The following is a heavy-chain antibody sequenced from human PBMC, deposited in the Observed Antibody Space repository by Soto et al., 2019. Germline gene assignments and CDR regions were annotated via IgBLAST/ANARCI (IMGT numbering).Heavy chain of an antibody. CDR2: IDYSGST. Sequence: PSETLSLTCSVSGGSISSGIYYWTWIRQHPGKGLEWLGYIDYSGSTYYIPSLRSRVSISRDTSKNQFSLNLNSLTAADTAVYFCARENLGVSRYFDSWGQGTRVTVSS. J-gene: IGHJ4*02. D-gene: IGHD3-16*02. V-gene: IGHV4-31*03. CDR1: GGSISSGIYY. CDR3: ARENLGVSRYFDS.